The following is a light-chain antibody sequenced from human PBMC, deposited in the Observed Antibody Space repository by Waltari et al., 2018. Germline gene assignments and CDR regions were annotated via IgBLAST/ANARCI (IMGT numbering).Light chain of an antibody. J-gene: IGLJ2*01. CDR1: RSDVGGYKY. CDR3: SSYTTSNTFV. Sequence: QSALTQPASVSGSPGQSITISCTGTRSDVGGYKYVSWYQQHPDKAPKLVIYDVSKRPSGVSYRFSGVKSGNTASLTISGLQAEDEADYYCSSYTTSNTFVFGGGTKLTVL. CDR2: DVS. V-gene: IGLV2-14*03.